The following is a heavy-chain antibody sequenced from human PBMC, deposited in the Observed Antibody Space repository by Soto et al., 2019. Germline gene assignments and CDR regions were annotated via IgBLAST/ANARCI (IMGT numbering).Heavy chain of an antibody. D-gene: IGHD6-13*01. J-gene: IGHJ4*02. CDR2: ISYDGSTK. V-gene: IGHV3-30*03. CDR3: ARVSSSWGLVNYFDY. Sequence: PGGSLRLSCAASGFTFSSYSMNWVRQAPGKGLEWLALISYDGSTKYNADSVKGRFTVSRDNSNNTLYLQLSSLRPEDTAVYYCARVSSSWGLVNYFDYWGQGTQVPVSS. CDR1: GFTFSSYS.